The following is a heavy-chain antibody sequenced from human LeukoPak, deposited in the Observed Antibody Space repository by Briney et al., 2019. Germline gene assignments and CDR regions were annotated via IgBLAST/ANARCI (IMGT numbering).Heavy chain of an antibody. D-gene: IGHD6-19*01. Sequence: PSETLSLTCTVSGGSISSSSYYWGWIRQPPGKGLEWIGSIHYSGSTYYNPSLKSRVTISVDTSKNQFSLKLSSVTAADTAVYYCARGKAVAGTLGFGYWGQGTLVTVSS. V-gene: IGHV4-39*07. J-gene: IGHJ4*02. CDR2: IHYSGST. CDR1: GGSISSSSYY. CDR3: ARGKAVAGTLGFGY.